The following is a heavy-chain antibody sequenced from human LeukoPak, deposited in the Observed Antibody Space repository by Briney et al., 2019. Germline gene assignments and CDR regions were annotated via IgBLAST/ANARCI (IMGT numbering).Heavy chain of an antibody. D-gene: IGHD6-19*01. CDR3: ATKQWLAPPPDS. CDR2: NNTDGTVT. V-gene: IGHV3-74*01. J-gene: IGHJ4*02. CDR1: GFTFSKYW. Sequence: GGSLRLSCAASGFTFSKYWMLGVRQAPGKGVESVSRNNTDGTVTTYADSVKGRFTVSRDNADNTMFLQMNSVRDEDTAVYYCATKQWLAPPPDSWGQGTPVTVSS.